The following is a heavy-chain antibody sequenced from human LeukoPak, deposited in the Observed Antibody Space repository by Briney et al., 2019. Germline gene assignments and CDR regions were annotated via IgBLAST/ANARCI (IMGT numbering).Heavy chain of an antibody. CDR1: GGSFSGYY. J-gene: IGHJ3*02. Sequence: SETLSLTCAVYGGSFSGYYWSWIRPHPGKGLEWIGYIYYSGSTYYNPTLKSRVTISVDTSKNQFSLKLSSVTAADTAVYYCARVTSAHCSSTSCYAFDIWGQGTMVTVSS. D-gene: IGHD2-2*01. CDR3: ARVTSAHCSSTSCYAFDI. V-gene: IGHV4-31*11. CDR2: IYYSGST.